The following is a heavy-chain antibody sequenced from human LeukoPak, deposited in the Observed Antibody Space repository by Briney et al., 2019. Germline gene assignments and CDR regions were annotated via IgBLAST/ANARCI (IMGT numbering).Heavy chain of an antibody. V-gene: IGHV3-13*01. Sequence: GGSLRLSRAASGFTFSSYDIHWVRQATGKGLEWVSAIGTAGDTYYPGSVKGRFTISRENAKNSLYLQMNSLRAGDTAVYYCARAKTLYYYYYMDVWGKGTTATVPS. CDR1: GFTFSSYD. J-gene: IGHJ6*03. D-gene: IGHD4/OR15-4a*01. CDR3: ARAKTLYYYYYMDV. CDR2: IGTAGDT.